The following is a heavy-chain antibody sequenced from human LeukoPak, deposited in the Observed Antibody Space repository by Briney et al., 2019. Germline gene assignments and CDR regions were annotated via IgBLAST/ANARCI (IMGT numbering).Heavy chain of an antibody. Sequence: GGSLRLSCAASGFTFNNYGMHWVRQAPGKGLEWVSYISSSGSTIYYADPVKGRFTISRDNAKNSLYLQMNSLRAEDTAVYYCARCPGYYYHMDVWGKGTTVTISS. CDR2: ISSSGSTI. J-gene: IGHJ6*03. V-gene: IGHV3-48*04. CDR3: ARCPGYYYHMDV. CDR1: GFTFNNYG. D-gene: IGHD5/OR15-5a*01.